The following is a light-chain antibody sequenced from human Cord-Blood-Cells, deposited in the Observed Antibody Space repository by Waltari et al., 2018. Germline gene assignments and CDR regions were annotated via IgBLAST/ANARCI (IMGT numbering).Light chain of an antibody. CDR2: GNS. CDR3: QSYDSSLSGWV. V-gene: IGLV1-40*01. J-gene: IGLJ3*02. Sequence: QSVLTRPPSVSGAPGQRVTISCTGSSSNIGAGYDLPWYQQLPGTAPKLLIYGNSNRPSGVPDRFSGSKSGTSASLAITGLQAEDEADYYCQSYDSSLSGWVFGGGTKLTVL. CDR1: SSNIGAGYD.